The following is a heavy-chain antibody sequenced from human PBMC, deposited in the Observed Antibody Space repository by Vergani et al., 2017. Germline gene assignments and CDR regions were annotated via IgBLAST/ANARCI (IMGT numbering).Heavy chain of an antibody. D-gene: IGHD3-16*01. V-gene: IGHV3-49*04. CDR1: GFTFGDYA. J-gene: IGHJ4*02. Sequence: EVQLVESGGGLVQPGRSLRLSCTASGFTFGDYAMSWVRQAPGKGLEWVGFIRSKAYGGTTEYAASVKGRFTISRDDSKSIAYLQMNSLKTEDTAVYYCTRARGRTIDYWGQGTLVTVSS. CDR3: TRARGRTIDY. CDR2: IRSKAYGGTT.